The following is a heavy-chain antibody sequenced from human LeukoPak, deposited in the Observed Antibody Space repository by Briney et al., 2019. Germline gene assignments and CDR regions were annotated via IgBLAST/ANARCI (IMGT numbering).Heavy chain of an antibody. D-gene: IGHD4-17*01. Sequence: ASVKVSCKASGYTFTSYGISWVRQAPGQGLEWMGWISAYNGNTNYAQKLQGRVTMTTDTSTSTAYMELRSLRSDDTAVYSCARDLDYGLDVGPDYYYYYMDVWGKGTTVTVSS. CDR3: ARDLDYGLDVGPDYYYYYMDV. J-gene: IGHJ6*03. V-gene: IGHV1-18*01. CDR1: GYTFTSYG. CDR2: ISAYNGNT.